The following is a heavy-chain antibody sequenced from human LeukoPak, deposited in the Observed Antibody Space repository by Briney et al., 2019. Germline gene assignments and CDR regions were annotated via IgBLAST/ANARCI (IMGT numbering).Heavy chain of an antibody. CDR1: GYTFTGYS. Sequence: GASVKVSCKSSGYTFTGYSMHWVRAAPGQGLEWMGWINPNNGGTNYAQKFQGRVTMTRDTSISTAYMELSRLTSDDTAVYYCARGRGTTSSNFDYWGQGTLVTVSS. V-gene: IGHV1-2*02. D-gene: IGHD2-2*01. J-gene: IGHJ4*02. CDR2: INPNNGGT. CDR3: ARGRGTTSSNFDY.